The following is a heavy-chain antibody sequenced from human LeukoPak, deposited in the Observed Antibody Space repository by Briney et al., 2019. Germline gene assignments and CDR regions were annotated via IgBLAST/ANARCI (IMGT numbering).Heavy chain of an antibody. J-gene: IGHJ4*02. CDR3: ASDRRWDCSGGSCYSGIFDY. Sequence: PGGSLRLSCAASGFTFSSYSMNWVRQAPGKGLEWVSSISSSSSYIYYADSVKGRFTISRDNAKNSLYLQMNSLRAEDTAVYYCASDRRWDCSGGSCYSGIFDYWGQGTLVTASS. V-gene: IGHV3-21*01. D-gene: IGHD2-15*01. CDR2: ISSSSSYI. CDR1: GFTFSSYS.